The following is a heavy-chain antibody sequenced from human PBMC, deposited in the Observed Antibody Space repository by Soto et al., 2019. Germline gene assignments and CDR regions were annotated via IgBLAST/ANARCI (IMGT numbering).Heavy chain of an antibody. CDR3: ARGRDGDY. CDR2: ISAHNGNT. Sequence: QVHLVQSGAEVKKPGASVKVSCKGSGYGFTTYGITWVRQAPGQGLEWMAWISAHNGNTNYAQKLQGRVTVTRDTSTSTAYMELRSLRSDDKAVYYCARGRDGDYWGQGALVTVSS. V-gene: IGHV1-18*01. CDR1: GYGFTTYG. D-gene: IGHD6-6*01. J-gene: IGHJ4*02.